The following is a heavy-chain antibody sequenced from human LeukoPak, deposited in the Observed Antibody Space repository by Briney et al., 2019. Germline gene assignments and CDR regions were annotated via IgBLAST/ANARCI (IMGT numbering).Heavy chain of an antibody. CDR2: ISSSSSYI. CDR3: ARDFGSGSYVAFDI. D-gene: IGHD3-10*01. Sequence: GGSLRLSCAASGFTFSSYSMNWVRQAPGKGLEWVSSISSSSSYIYYADSVKGRFTISRDNAKNSLYLQMNSLRAEDTAVYYCARDFGSGSYVAFDIWGQGTMVTVSS. CDR1: GFTFSSYS. V-gene: IGHV3-21*01. J-gene: IGHJ3*02.